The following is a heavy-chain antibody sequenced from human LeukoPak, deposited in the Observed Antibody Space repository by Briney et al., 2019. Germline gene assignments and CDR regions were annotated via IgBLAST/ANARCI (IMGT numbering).Heavy chain of an antibody. Sequence: PGGSLRLSCAASGFTFSSYSMNWVRQAPGKGLEWVSSISSSSSYIYYADLVKGRFTISRDNAKNSLYLQMNSLRAEDTAVYYCARDQGIVGAMYYFDYWGREPWSPSPQ. CDR3: ARDQGIVGAMYYFDY. D-gene: IGHD1-26*01. V-gene: IGHV3-21*01. CDR1: GFTFSSYS. CDR2: ISSSSSYI. J-gene: IGHJ4*02.